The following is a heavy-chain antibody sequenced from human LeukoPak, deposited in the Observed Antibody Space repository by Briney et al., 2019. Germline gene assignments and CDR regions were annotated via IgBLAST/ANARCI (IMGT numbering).Heavy chain of an antibody. CDR1: GFTFSSYA. V-gene: IGHV3-23*01. D-gene: IGHD6-13*01. J-gene: IGHJ4*02. CDR2: IGGSGADT. Sequence: GGSLRLSCAASGFTFSSYAVSWVRQAPGKGLEWVSVIGGSGADTFYAESVKGRFIISRDNSKNKVYLQLNSLRAEDTAVYYCAKDSPGYASSWYEDNWGQGTLVTVAS. CDR3: AKDSPGYASSWYEDN.